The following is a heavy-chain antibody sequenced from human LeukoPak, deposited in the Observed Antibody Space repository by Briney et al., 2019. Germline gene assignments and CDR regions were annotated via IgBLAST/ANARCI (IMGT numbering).Heavy chain of an antibody. CDR2: IYYSGST. D-gene: IGHD3-10*01. CDR3: ARGPMVRGVSYYYYGMDV. Sequence: SETLSLTCTVSGGSIGSYYWSWIRQPPGKGLEWIGYIYYSGSTNYNPSLKSRVTISVDTSKNQFSLKLSSVTAADTAVSYCARGPMVRGVSYYYYGMDVWGQGTTVTVSS. CDR1: GGSIGSYY. V-gene: IGHV4-59*01. J-gene: IGHJ6*02.